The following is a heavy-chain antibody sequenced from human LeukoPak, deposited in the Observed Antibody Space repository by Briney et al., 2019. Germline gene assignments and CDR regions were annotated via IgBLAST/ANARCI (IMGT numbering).Heavy chain of an antibody. D-gene: IGHD3-10*02. CDR3: VRDMFGGRDY. CDR2: INEVGSAT. CDR1: GFTFSSYW. V-gene: IGHV3-74*01. Sequence: PGGSLRLSCAASGFTFSSYWMHWVRHVPGKGLAWVSRINEVGSATSNADSVKGRFTISRDNAKNALYLQMNSLRAEDTAVYYCVRDMFGGRDYWGQGTLATVSS. J-gene: IGHJ4*02.